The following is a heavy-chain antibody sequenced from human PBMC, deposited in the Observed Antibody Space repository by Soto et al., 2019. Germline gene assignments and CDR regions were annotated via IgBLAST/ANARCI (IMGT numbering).Heavy chain of an antibody. J-gene: IGHJ6*02. CDR3: ARDRFMATSGTARYYYGLDV. CDR1: GGSIRSGGYY. Sequence: SETLSLTCTVSGGSIRSGGYYWTRIRHFPGKGLEWIGNIYYSGTTYCNPSLKSRLTMSVDTSKNQFSLRLNSVTAADTAMYFCARDRFMATSGTARYYYGLDVWGQGTTVTVSS. CDR2: IYYSGTT. V-gene: IGHV4-31*03. D-gene: IGHD5-12*01.